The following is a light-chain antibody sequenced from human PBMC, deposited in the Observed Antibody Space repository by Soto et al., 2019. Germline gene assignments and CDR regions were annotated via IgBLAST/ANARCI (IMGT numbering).Light chain of an antibody. CDR3: QQYGSSPRIT. Sequence: EIVLTQSPGTLSLSPGERATLSCRASQSVGSTYLAWYQHKPGQAPRLLIYGASSRATGIPDRFGGSGSGTDFTLTISRLEPEDFAVYYCQQYGSSPRITFGQGTRLEIK. V-gene: IGKV3-20*01. J-gene: IGKJ5*01. CDR1: QSVGSTY. CDR2: GAS.